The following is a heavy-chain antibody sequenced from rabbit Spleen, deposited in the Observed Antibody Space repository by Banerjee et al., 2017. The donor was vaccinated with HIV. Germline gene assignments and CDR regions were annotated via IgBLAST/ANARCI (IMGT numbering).Heavy chain of an antibody. J-gene: IGHJ4*01. Sequence: QQLEESGGGLVKPGASLTLTCTASGVSFSFSSYMCWVRQAPGKGLEWIACIEVGSSDFTYYATWAKGRFTISKTSSTTVTLQVTRLTASDTATYFCARGFPSSSGYYLNLWGQGTLVTVS. CDR3: ARGFPSSSGYYLNL. CDR1: GVSFSFSSY. D-gene: IGHD1-1*01. CDR2: IEVGSSDFT. V-gene: IGHV1S40*01.